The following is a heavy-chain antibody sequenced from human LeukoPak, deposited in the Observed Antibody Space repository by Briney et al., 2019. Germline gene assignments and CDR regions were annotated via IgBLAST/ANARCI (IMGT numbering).Heavy chain of an antibody. D-gene: IGHD6-13*01. V-gene: IGHV4-59*01. CDR2: IYYSGST. CDR1: GGSISSYY. J-gene: IGHJ4*02. CDR3: ATSSSWSKYDY. Sequence: TSSETLSLTCTVSGGSISSYYWSWIRQPPGKGLEWIGYIYYSGSTNYNPSLKSRVTISVGTSKNQFSLKLSSVTAADTAVYYCATSSSWSKYDYWGQGTLVTVSS.